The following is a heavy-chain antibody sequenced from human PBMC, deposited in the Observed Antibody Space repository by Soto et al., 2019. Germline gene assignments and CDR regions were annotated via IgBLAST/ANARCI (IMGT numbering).Heavy chain of an antibody. CDR1: GFTFSNYW. J-gene: IGHJ6*03. V-gene: IGHV3-74*02. CDR3: ARGDCVGGTCYSLAGSFYYYMDV. D-gene: IGHD2-15*01. CDR2: INSDGSVS. Sequence: EVQLVESGGGLVQPGGSLRLSCAASGFTFSNYWMYWVRQAPGKGLEWVSRINSDGSVSSHADSVRGRLTISRDNVKNTLYLRMDSLRAEYTAVYFCARGDCVGGTCYSLAGSFYYYMDVWGKGTTVTVFS.